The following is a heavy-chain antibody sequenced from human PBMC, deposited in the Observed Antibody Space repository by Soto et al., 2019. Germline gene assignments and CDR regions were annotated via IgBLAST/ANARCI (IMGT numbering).Heavy chain of an antibody. D-gene: IGHD3-3*01. CDR1: GGSISSGSYY. V-gene: IGHV4-31*03. Sequence: PSETLSLTCTVSGGSISSGSYYWTWIRQHPGKGLEWIGYIYHSGSTYYNPSLKSRVTISVDTSKNQFSLKLSSVTAADTAVYYCAGSRGFFYAPFDHCRQLNLVTASS. CDR3: AGSRGFFYAPFDH. J-gene: IGHJ4*02. CDR2: IYHSGST.